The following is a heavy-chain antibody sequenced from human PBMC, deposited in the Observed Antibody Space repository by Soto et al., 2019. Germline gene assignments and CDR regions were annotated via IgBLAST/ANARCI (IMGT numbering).Heavy chain of an antibody. CDR3: ARGVRFLEWLLGEFDY. J-gene: IGHJ4*02. Sequence: ASVKVSCKASGYTFTSYAMHWVRQAPGQRLEWMGWINAGNGNTKYSQKFQGRVTITRDTSASTAYMELSSLRSEDTAVYYCARGVRFLEWLLGEFDYWGQGTLVTVSS. CDR2: INAGNGNT. CDR1: GYTFTSYA. V-gene: IGHV1-3*01. D-gene: IGHD3-3*01.